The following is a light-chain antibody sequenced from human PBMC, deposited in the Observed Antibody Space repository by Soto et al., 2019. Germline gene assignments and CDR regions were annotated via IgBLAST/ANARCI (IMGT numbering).Light chain of an antibody. Sequence: EIVMTQSPPSLTVTPGKPASISCRSSQRLLHSNGNYFLDWYLQKPGQSPQLLIYLGFNRASGVPVRVSGSGAGTDFTLKISRVEAEDVGVYYCMQALQTPYTFGQGTKVDIK. CDR2: LGF. J-gene: IGKJ2*01. V-gene: IGKV2-28*01. CDR3: MQALQTPYT. CDR1: QRLLHSNGNYF.